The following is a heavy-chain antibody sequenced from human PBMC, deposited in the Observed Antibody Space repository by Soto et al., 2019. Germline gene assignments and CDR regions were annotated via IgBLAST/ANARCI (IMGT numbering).Heavy chain of an antibody. V-gene: IGHV4-59*01. J-gene: IGHJ3*02. Sequence: PSETLSLTCTVSGGSISRYYCSWIRQPPGKGLEWIGYTYYSGSTNYNPSLKSRVTISVDTSKNQFSLKLSSVTAADTAVYYCERVWGGAFDIWAQGTMVPVSS. CDR2: TYYSGST. D-gene: IGHD3-10*01. CDR3: ERVWGGAFDI. CDR1: GGSISRYY.